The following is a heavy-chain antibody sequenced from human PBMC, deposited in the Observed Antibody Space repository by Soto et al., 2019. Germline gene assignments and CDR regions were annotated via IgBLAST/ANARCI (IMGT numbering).Heavy chain of an antibody. Sequence: QVQLQQWGAGLLKPSETLSLTCAVYGGSFSGYYWSWIRQSPGKGPEWIGEINHRGSTNYNPSLKSRVTTSVETSKNQFSLRLTSVTAADTAVYYCARDGGSGSFERKSYYYGMDVWGQGTMVTVSS. J-gene: IGHJ6*02. V-gene: IGHV4-34*01. CDR1: GGSFSGYY. D-gene: IGHD3-10*01. CDR3: ARDGGSGSFERKSYYYGMDV. CDR2: INHRGST.